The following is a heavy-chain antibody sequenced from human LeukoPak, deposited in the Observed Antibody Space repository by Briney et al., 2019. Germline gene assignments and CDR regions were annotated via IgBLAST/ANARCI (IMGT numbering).Heavy chain of an antibody. J-gene: IGHJ4*02. CDR1: GFTFSSYG. Sequence: PGRPLRLSCAASGFTFSSYGMHWVRQAPGKGLEWVAVISYGGSNKYYADSVKGRFTISRDNSKNTLYLQMNSLRAEDTAVYYCAKEGGILTGYYATLFDYWGQGTLVTVSS. D-gene: IGHD3-9*01. CDR3: AKEGGILTGYYATLFDY. V-gene: IGHV3-30*18. CDR2: ISYGGSNK.